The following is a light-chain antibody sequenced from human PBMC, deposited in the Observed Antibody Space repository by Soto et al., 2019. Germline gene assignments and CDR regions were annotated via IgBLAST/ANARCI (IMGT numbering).Light chain of an antibody. CDR3: QQYGSSPTWK. V-gene: IGKV3-20*01. Sequence: EIVLTQSPGTLSLSPGERATLSCRASQSVSSSYLAWYQQKPGQAPRLLIYGASSRATGIPDRFSGSGSGTEFNLTIRRLEHEDFEVYYCQQYGSSPTWKLAQGPKVDIK. CDR2: GAS. CDR1: QSVSSSY. J-gene: IGKJ1*01.